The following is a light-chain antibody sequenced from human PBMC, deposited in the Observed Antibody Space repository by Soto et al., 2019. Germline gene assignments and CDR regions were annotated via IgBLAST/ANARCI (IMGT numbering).Light chain of an antibody. CDR1: QSINKY. CDR2: DAS. CDR3: QQRSNWRGT. Sequence: EIVLTQSPATLSFSPGERATLSCRASQSINKYLAWYQQKPGQAPRLLIYDASNRATGIPARFSGSGSGTDFTLTITSLEPEDFAVYYCQQRSNWRGTFGGGTQVDIK. J-gene: IGKJ4*01. V-gene: IGKV3-11*01.